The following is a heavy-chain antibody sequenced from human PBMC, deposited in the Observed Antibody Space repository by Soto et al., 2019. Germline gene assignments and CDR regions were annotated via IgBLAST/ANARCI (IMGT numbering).Heavy chain of an antibody. CDR1: GGTFSSYA. Sequence: ASVKVSCKASGGTFSSYAISWVRQAPGQGLEWMGGIIPIFGTANYAQKFQGRVTITADESTSTAYMELSSLRSEDTAVYYCARGSRRAGYCSSTSCPRHYNWFGPWGQGTLVTVSS. CDR2: IIPIFGTA. V-gene: IGHV1-69*13. CDR3: ARGSRRAGYCSSTSCPRHYNWFGP. D-gene: IGHD2-2*01. J-gene: IGHJ5*02.